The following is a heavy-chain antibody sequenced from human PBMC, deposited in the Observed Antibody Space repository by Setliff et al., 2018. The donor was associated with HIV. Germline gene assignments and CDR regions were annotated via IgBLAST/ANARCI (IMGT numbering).Heavy chain of an antibody. D-gene: IGHD6-13*01. CDR2: MNPNIGNT. V-gene: IGHV1-8*02. Sequence: ASVKVSCKASGYTFTSYDINWVRQATGQGLEWMGWMNPNIGNTGYAQKFQGRVTMTRNTSISTAYMELSSLRSEDTAVYYCARGSSYSSSWYVFRPQALNDAFDIWAQGTMVTVSS. CDR3: ARGSSYSSSWYVFRPQALNDAFDI. J-gene: IGHJ3*02. CDR1: GYTFTSYD.